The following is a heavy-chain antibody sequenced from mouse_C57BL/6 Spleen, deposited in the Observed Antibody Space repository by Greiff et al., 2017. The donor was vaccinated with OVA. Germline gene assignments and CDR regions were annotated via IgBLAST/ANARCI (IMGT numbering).Heavy chain of an antibody. CDR1: GYTFTSYG. CDR3: ARYDYDGVYYFDY. V-gene: IGHV1-81*01. J-gene: IGHJ2*01. D-gene: IGHD2-4*01. Sequence: VQLQQSGPELVKPGASVKLSCKASGYTFTSYGISWVKQRTGQGLEWIGAIYPRSGNTYYNEKFKGKATLTADKSSSTAYMELRSLTSEDSAVYFCARYDYDGVYYFDYWGQGTTLTVSS. CDR2: IYPRSGNT.